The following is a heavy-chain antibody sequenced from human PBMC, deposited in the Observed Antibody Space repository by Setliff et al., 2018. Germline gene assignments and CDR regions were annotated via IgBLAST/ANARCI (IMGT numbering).Heavy chain of an antibody. CDR3: AKDRALDYGDYASSYFQH. CDR1: GFSFSGSA. CDR2: IRGRTDNYAT. D-gene: IGHD4-17*01. Sequence: PGGSLRLSCAASGFSFSGSAVYWVRQASVKGLEWIGRIRGRTDNYATAYAASVRGRFTISRDDSKNTAYLQMNSLKTEDTAVYYCAKDRALDYGDYASSYFQHWGQGTLVTVSS. J-gene: IGHJ1*01. V-gene: IGHV3-73*01.